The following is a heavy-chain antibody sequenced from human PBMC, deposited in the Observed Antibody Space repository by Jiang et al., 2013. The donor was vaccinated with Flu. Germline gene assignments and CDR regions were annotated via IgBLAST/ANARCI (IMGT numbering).Heavy chain of an antibody. CDR1: GFTFSSYA. CDR2: ISGSGGST. Sequence: AASGFTFSSYAMSWVRQAPGKGLEWVSAISGSGGSTYYADSVKGRFTISRDNSKNTLYLQMNSLRAEDTAVYYCAKDSPPYSGYDDFDYWGQGTLVTVSS. J-gene: IGHJ4*02. V-gene: IGHV3-23*01. CDR3: AKDSPPYSGYDDFDY. D-gene: IGHD5-12*01.